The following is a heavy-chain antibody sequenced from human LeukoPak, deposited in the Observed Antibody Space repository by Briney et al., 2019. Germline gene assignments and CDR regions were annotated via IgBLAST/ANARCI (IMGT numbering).Heavy chain of an antibody. CDR1: GYTFASYY. D-gene: IGHD6-13*01. CDR2: INPSGGST. V-gene: IGHV1-46*01. J-gene: IGHJ2*01. Sequence: ASVKVSCKASGYTFASYYMHWVRQAPGQGLEWMGIINPSGGSTSYAQKFQGRVTMTRDTSTSTVYMELSSLRSEDTAVYYCARDGLGQQLAFDLWGRGTLVTVSS. CDR3: ARDGLGQQLAFDL.